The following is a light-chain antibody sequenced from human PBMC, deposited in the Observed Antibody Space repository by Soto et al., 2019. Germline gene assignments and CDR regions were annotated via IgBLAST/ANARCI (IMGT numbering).Light chain of an antibody. Sequence: DIQMTQSPSTLSASVGDRVTITCRASQSISSWLAWYQQTPGKAPKLLIYDASSLESGVPSRFSGSGSGTEFTLTISSLQPGDFATYYCQQYNNYSPTFGQGTKVEIK. CDR1: QSISSW. CDR3: QQYNNYSPT. J-gene: IGKJ1*01. CDR2: DAS. V-gene: IGKV1-5*01.